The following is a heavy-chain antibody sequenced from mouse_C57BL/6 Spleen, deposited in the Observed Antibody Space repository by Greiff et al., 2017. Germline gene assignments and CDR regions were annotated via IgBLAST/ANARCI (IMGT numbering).Heavy chain of an antibody. CDR1: GYTFTSYW. CDR3: AREYCGSSYGY. Sequence: VQLQQPGTELVKPGASVKLSCTASGYTFTSYWMHWVKQRPGQGLEWLGNITPSNGGTNYNEKFKSKATRTVDKSSSTAYMQLSSLTSEASAVYYCAREYCGSSYGYWGQGTTLTVSS. J-gene: IGHJ2*01. V-gene: IGHV1-53*01. CDR2: ITPSNGGT. D-gene: IGHD1-1*01.